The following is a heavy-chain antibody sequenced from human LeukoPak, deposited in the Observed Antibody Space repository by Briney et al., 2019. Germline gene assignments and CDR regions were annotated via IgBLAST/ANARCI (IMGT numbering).Heavy chain of an antibody. CDR3: AREPLGEGFDY. Sequence: WVRQMPGKGLEWIGYIYYSGSTYYNPSLKSRVTISVDTSKNQFSLKLSSVTAADTAVYYCAREPLGEGFDYWGQGTLVTVSS. V-gene: IGHV4-31*02. D-gene: IGHD3-10*01. CDR2: IYYSGST. J-gene: IGHJ4*02.